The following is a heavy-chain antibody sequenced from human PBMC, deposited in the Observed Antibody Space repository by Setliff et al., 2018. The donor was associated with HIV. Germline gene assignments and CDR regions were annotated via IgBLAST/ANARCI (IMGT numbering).Heavy chain of an antibody. CDR3: ARDGGWGLRGGVDV. Sequence: PGGSLRLSCAASGFTFSTSALTWVRQAPGKGLEWVSSIGDALSSTTNTYYANSVKGRFTISRDNSKSTLFLQMNSLRAEDTAVYYCARDGGWGLRGGVDVWGQGTMVTVSS. J-gene: IGHJ3*01. CDR1: GFTFSTSA. V-gene: IGHV3-23*01. D-gene: IGHD2-21*01. CDR2: IGDALSST.